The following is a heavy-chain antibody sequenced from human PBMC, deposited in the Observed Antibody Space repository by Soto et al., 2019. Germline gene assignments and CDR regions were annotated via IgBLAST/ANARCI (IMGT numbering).Heavy chain of an antibody. CDR3: ARDRRYCSSTSCLYYYGMDV. Sequence: QVQLQQWGAGLLKPSETLSLTCAVYGGSFSGYYWSWIRQPPGKGLEWIGEINHSGSTNYNPSLKNRVTLSVDTYKNQFSLKLSSVTAAVTAVYYCARDRRYCSSTSCLYYYGMDVWGQGTTVTVSS. V-gene: IGHV4-34*01. CDR2: INHSGST. J-gene: IGHJ6*02. CDR1: GGSFSGYY. D-gene: IGHD2-2*01.